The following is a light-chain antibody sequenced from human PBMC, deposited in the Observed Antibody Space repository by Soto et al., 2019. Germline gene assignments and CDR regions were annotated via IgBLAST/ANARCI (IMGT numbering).Light chain of an antibody. CDR1: SSDVGTYNY. CDR2: EVS. V-gene: IGLV2-14*01. CDR3: TSYTRDTALV. Sequence: QSVLTQPASVSGSPGQSITISCTGTSSDVGTYNYVSWYQHHPGKAPKLIIYEVSNRPSGVSNRFSGSKSGSTASLTISGLQAEDEADYHCTSYTRDTALVYATGTQVTVL. J-gene: IGLJ1*01.